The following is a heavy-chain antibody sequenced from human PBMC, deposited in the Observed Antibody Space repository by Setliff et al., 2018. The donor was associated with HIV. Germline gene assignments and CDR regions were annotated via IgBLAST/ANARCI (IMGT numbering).Heavy chain of an antibody. V-gene: IGHV4-59*01. CDR2: IYNSATT. J-gene: IGHJ5*02. CDR3: ARGGTSSNWFRA. D-gene: IGHD2-2*01. CDR1: GASISFDT. Sequence: PSETLSLTCIVSGASISFDTWSWIRQPPGKGLQWIGFIYNSATTNYNPPLKSRVTMSLDTSKNQLSLKLTSVTAADTAVYYCARGGTSSNWFRAWGQGTLVTVSS.